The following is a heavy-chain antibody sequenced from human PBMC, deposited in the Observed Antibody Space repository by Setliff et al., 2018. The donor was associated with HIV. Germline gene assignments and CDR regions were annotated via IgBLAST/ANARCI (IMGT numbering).Heavy chain of an antibody. CDR1: GSSISNGYY. D-gene: IGHD6-19*01. CDR3: ARRNSGWYDAFDI. J-gene: IGHJ3*02. Sequence: PSETLSLTCAVSGSSISNGYYWGWIRQPPGKGLEWIGSIYHSGSTYYNPSLKSRDTISVDTSKNQFSLKLSSVTAADTAVYHCARRNSGWYDAFDIWGQGTMVTVSS. CDR2: IYHSGST. V-gene: IGHV4-38-2*01.